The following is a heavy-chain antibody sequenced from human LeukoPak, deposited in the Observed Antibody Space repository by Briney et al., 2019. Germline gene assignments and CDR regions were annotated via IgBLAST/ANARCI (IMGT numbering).Heavy chain of an antibody. CDR3: ARSYDSSGYYPNWFDP. Sequence: SETLSLTCTVSGGSISSSSYYCGWIRQPPGKGLEWIGSIYYSGSTYYNPSLKSRVTISVDTSKNQFSLKLSSVTAADTAVYYCARSYDSSGYYPNWFDPWGQGTLVTVSS. D-gene: IGHD3-22*01. CDR1: GGSISSSSYY. V-gene: IGHV4-39*01. J-gene: IGHJ5*02. CDR2: IYYSGST.